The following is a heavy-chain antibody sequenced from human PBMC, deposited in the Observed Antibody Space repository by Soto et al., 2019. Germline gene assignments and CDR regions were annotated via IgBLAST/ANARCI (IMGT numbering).Heavy chain of an antibody. CDR2: IIPIPDIT. CDR3: ARDRITTRGDAFDL. CDR1: GGTFSTYI. V-gene: IGHV1-69*08. Sequence: QVQLVQSGAEVRKPGSSVKVSCKAPGGTFSTYIISWVRQAPGQGLEWMGRIIPIPDITNYAQKFQGRVTITAASSTSTAYMELTSLKSEDTAVYYCARDRITTRGDAFDLWGQGTLVTVSS. D-gene: IGHD3-3*01. J-gene: IGHJ3*01.